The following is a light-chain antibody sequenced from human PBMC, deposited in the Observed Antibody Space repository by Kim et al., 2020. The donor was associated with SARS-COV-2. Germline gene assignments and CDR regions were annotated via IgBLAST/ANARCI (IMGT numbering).Light chain of an antibody. CDR1: QAITIH. Sequence: ASDGSIFTFSCRSSQAITIHLAWFQQKSGNAPKCLIYDASTLQSGVPSKFSGSGFGTEFTLTISSLQPEDFATYYCQQYSTFPLTFGGGTKVDIK. J-gene: IGKJ4*01. CDR2: DAS. CDR3: QQYSTFPLT. V-gene: IGKV1-16*02.